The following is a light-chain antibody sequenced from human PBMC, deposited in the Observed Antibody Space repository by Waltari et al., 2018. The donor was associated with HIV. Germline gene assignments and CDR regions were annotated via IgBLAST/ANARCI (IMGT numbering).Light chain of an antibody. Sequence: ELVLTQSPGTLSLSPGQRPTLSCRASQSVRRSYLAWYQQKPGQAPRLLIYGASSRATGIPDRFSGSGSGTDFTLTISRLEPEDFAVYYCQQYGSSPRYTFGQGTKLEIK. V-gene: IGKV3-20*01. CDR2: GAS. CDR3: QQYGSSPRYT. J-gene: IGKJ2*01. CDR1: QSVRRSY.